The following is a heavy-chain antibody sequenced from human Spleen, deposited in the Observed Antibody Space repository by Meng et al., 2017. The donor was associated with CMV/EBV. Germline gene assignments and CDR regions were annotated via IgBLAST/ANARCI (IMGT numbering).Heavy chain of an antibody. V-gene: IGHV2-5*01. CDR2: IYWNDDK. Sequence: FSIGTSVVAVGWIRQPPGKALEWLSLIYWNDDKRYTPYLKSRLTITKDTSKNQVVLAVTNMDPVDTATYFCVHSIYLGGNQRVFDAWGQGTRVTVSS. D-gene: IGHD4-23*01. CDR3: VHSIYLGGNQRVFDA. J-gene: IGHJ4*02. CDR1: FSIGTSVVA.